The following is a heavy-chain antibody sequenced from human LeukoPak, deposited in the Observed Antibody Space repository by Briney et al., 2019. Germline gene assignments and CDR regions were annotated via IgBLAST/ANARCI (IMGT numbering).Heavy chain of an antibody. CDR2: ISAYNGNT. CDR3: AREHGGVNRPFWYSSGWYAAFDI. J-gene: IGHJ3*02. CDR1: GYTFTSYG. V-gene: IGHV1-18*01. D-gene: IGHD6-19*01. Sequence: ASVKVSCKASGYTFTSYGISWVRQAPGQGLEWMGWISAYNGNTNYAQKLQGRVTMTTDTSTSTAYMELRSLRSDDTAVYYCAREHGGVNRPFWYSSGWYAAFDIWGQGTMVTVSS.